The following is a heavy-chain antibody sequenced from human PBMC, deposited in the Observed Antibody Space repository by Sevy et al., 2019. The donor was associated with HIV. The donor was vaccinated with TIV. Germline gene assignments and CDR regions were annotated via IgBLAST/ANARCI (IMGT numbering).Heavy chain of an antibody. CDR1: GFTFSSYA. CDR3: AKDLVVLVGDAFDI. CDR2: ISGSGGDT. V-gene: IGHV3-23*01. J-gene: IGHJ3*02. D-gene: IGHD2-8*02. Sequence: GGSLRLSCAASGFTFSSYAMSWVRQAPGKGLEWVSAISGSGGDTYYVHSVKGRFTISRDNSKNTLYLQMNSLRADDTAVYYCAKDLVVLVGDAFDIWGQGTMVTVSS.